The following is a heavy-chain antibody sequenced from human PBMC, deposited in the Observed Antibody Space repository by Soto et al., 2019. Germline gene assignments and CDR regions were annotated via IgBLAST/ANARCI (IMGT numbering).Heavy chain of an antibody. J-gene: IGHJ4*02. V-gene: IGHV4-31*03. CDR2: IYYSGST. CDR3: ARVSDSDHAAKPNNYYFDY. CDR1: GGSISSGGYY. Sequence: SETLSLTCTVSGGSISSGGYYWSWIRQHPGKGLEWIGYIYYSGSTYYNPSLKSRVTISVDTSKNQFSLKLSSVTAADTAVYYCARVSDSDHAAKPNNYYFDYWGQGTLVTVSS. D-gene: IGHD1-1*01.